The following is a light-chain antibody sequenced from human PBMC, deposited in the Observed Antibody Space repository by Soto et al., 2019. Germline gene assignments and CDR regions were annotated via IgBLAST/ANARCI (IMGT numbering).Light chain of an antibody. CDR1: QSVSSSY. Sequence: EIVLTQSPCILSLSPGERATLSCRASQSVSSSYLAWYQQKPGQAPRLLIYGASSRPTGVPDRFSGSGSGTDFTLTISRLEPEDFAVYYCQQYSSSPRTFGQGTKVEIK. V-gene: IGKV3-20*01. CDR2: GAS. CDR3: QQYSSSPRT. J-gene: IGKJ1*01.